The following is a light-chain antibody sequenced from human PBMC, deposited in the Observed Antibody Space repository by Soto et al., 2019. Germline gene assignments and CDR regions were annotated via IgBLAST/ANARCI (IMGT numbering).Light chain of an antibody. CDR1: NANIGADYD. J-gene: IGLJ1*01. CDR2: DNS. V-gene: IGLV1-40*01. Sequence: QSVVTQPPAGSVAREQRRSISWTGSNANIGADYDVLWYQQLPGPAPKLLTHDNSNRPSGVPDRFSGFKSGISASLAITGLRADDEADYYCQSYESSSLSGFVFGSGTKVTVL. CDR3: QSYESSSLSGFV.